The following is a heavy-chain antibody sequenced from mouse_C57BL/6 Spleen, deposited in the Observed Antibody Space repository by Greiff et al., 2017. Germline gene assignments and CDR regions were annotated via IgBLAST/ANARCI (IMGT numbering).Heavy chain of an antibody. V-gene: IGHV1-52*01. CDR2: IDPSDSET. CDR3: AREGGAMDY. J-gene: IGHJ4*01. CDR1: GYTFTSYW. Sequence: QVQLQQPGAELVRPGPSVKLSCKASGYTFTSYWMHWVKQRPIQGLEWIGNIDPSDSETHYNQKFKDKATLTVDKSSSTAYMQLSSLTSEDSAVYYCAREGGAMDYWGQGTSVTVSS.